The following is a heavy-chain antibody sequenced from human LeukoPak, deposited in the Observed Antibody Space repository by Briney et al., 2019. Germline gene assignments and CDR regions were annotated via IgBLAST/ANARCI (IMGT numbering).Heavy chain of an antibody. CDR1: GYTFTSYY. D-gene: IGHD3-3*01. CDR3: ARTNTHVLRFLEWNWYFDL. V-gene: IGHV1-46*03. J-gene: IGHJ2*01. Sequence: ASVKVSCKASGYTFTSYYMHWVRQAPGQGLEWMGIINPSGGSTSYAQKFQGRVTMTRDTSTSTVYMELSSLRSEDTAVYYCARTNTHVLRFLEWNWYFDLWGRGILVTVSS. CDR2: INPSGGST.